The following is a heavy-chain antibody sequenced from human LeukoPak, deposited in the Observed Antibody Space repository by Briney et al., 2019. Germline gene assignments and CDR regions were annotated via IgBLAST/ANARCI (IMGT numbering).Heavy chain of an antibody. CDR3: ARDSPTQRLLEGYYFDN. CDR2: VGSSGLTM. Sequence: GGSLRLSCEASGFIFNEYYMSWIRHSPGKGLEWLSYVGSSGLTMYSADSVKGRFTASRDNDKNLFYLQLNNLRPDDTAVYYCARDSPTQRLLEGYYFDNWGQGTRVTVSS. J-gene: IGHJ4*02. CDR1: GFIFNEYY. V-gene: IGHV3-11*01. D-gene: IGHD3-3*01.